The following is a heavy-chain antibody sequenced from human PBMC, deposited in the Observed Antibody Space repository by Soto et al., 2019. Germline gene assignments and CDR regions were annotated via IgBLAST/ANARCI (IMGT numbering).Heavy chain of an antibody. V-gene: IGHV4-59*01. CDR2: IYYSGST. CDR3: ARGGYGSGSYYGVYYYYYGMDV. D-gene: IGHD3-10*01. CDR1: GGSISSYY. Sequence: SETLSLTCTVSGGSISSYYWSWIRQPPGKGLEWIGYIYYSGSTNYNPSLKSRVTISVDTSKNQFSLKLSSVTAADTAVYCCARGGYGSGSYYGVYYYYYGMDVWGQGTTVTVSS. J-gene: IGHJ6*02.